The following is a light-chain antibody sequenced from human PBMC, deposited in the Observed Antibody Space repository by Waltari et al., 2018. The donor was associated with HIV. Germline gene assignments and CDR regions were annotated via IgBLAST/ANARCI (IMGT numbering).Light chain of an antibody. CDR2: TNN. J-gene: IGLJ1*01. V-gene: IGLV1-47*01. CDR3: AAWNDRLSGYV. Sequence: SVLTQPPSASGIPGQRATTSCSGSSTNTGRNEVYWYQQLPGPAPKLLFYTNNQRPSGVPDRFSGSKSGTSASLAISGLRSEDEADYYCAAWNDRLSGYVFGTGTKVTV. CDR1: STNTGRNE.